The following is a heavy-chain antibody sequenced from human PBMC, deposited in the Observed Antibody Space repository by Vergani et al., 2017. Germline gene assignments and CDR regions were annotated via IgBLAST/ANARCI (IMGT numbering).Heavy chain of an antibody. D-gene: IGHD1-26*01. CDR1: GGTFSSYA. CDR2: TLPFFGTA. J-gene: IGHJ3*02. CDR3: ARDSNVATYSGSYGDNDAFDI. V-gene: IGHV1-69*01. Sequence: QVQLVQSGAEVKKPGSSVKVSCKASGGTFSSYAISWVRQAPGQGLEWMGGTLPFFGTATYAQKFKGRVTITADESTSTAYMELSSLRSEDTAVYYCARDSNVATYSGSYGDNDAFDIWGQGTMVTVSS.